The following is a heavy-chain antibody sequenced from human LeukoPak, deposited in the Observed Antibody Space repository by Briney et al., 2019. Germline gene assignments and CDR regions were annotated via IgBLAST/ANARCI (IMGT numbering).Heavy chain of an antibody. D-gene: IGHD3-16*01. V-gene: IGHV3-23*01. CDR1: GFTFGSYA. CDR3: ASPDRAYDYVWGSY. Sequence: GGSLRLSCAASGFTFGSYAMSWVRQAPGKGLEWVSAISGSGGSTYYADSVKGRFTISRDNSKNTLYLQMNSLRAEDTAVYYCASPDRAYDYVWGSYWGQGTLVTVSS. CDR2: ISGSGGST. J-gene: IGHJ4*02.